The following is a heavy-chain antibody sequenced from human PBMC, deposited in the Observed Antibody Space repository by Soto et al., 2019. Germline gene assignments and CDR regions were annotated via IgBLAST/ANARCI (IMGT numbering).Heavy chain of an antibody. D-gene: IGHD3-3*01. CDR1: GFTFSSFG. Sequence: PGGSLRLSCAASGFTFSSFGMHWVRQAPGKGLEWVSLIWYDGSKKSYGDSVKGRFTISRDNSRNTVYLQMNSLRADDTAVYYCARHPSYYSLWSGYYPSRTVMDVWGQGTTVT. J-gene: IGHJ6*02. CDR3: ARHPSYYSLWSGYYPSRTVMDV. CDR2: IWYDGSKK. V-gene: IGHV3-33*01.